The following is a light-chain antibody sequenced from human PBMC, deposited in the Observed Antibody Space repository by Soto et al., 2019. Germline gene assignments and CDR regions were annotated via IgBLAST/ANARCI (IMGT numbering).Light chain of an antibody. V-gene: IGKV1-39*01. Sequence: DIQITQSPSSLSASVGDTVTITCRASQSIGKHLNWYQQKPGEAPKFLIYASSSLQSGVPSRFSGSGSGTDFTLTINSLQPEDFATYYCQQGYTSAITFGQGTRLEIK. J-gene: IGKJ5*01. CDR2: ASS. CDR1: QSIGKH. CDR3: QQGYTSAIT.